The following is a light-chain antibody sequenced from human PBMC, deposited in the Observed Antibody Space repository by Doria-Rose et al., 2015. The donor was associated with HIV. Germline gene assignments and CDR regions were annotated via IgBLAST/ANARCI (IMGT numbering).Light chain of an antibody. V-gene: IGKV1-39*01. CDR3: QQTYSSPPWT. Sequence: DIRMTQSPSSLSASIGDRVTITCRASQTVSTYFNWFQQEPGKAPKLLIYAASRLQSGVPSRFSSSGSGTDFTLTISGLQPGDFATYYCQQTYSSPPWTFGQGTKVEMK. J-gene: IGKJ1*01. CDR2: AAS. CDR1: QTVSTY.